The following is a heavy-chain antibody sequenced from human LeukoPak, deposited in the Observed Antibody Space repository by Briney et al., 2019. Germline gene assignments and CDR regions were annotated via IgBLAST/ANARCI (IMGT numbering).Heavy chain of an antibody. CDR2: IRYDGSNT. V-gene: IGHV3-30*02. J-gene: IGHJ4*02. CDR3: AGMCGGDCYSGDY. D-gene: IGHD2-21*02. CDR1: GFIFSSYG. Sequence: PGGSLRLSCAASGFIFSSYGMHWVRQAPGKGLEWVAFIRYDGSNTYYADSVKGRFTISRDNSKNTLYLQMNSLRGEDTAVYYCAGMCGGDCYSGDYWGQGTLVTVSS.